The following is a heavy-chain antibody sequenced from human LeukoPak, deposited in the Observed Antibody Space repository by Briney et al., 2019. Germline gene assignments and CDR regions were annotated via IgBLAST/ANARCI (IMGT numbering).Heavy chain of an antibody. CDR2: IYYSGST. V-gene: IGHV4-59*01. D-gene: IGHD3-22*01. CDR3: ARDSDSSAPPRFDP. J-gene: IGHJ5*02. CDR1: GGSISSYY. Sequence: SETLSLTCTVSGGSISSYYWSWIRQPPGKGLEWIGYIYYSGSTNYNPSLKSRVTISVDTSKNQFSLKLSSVTAADTAVYYCARDSDSSAPPRFDPWGQGTLVTVSS.